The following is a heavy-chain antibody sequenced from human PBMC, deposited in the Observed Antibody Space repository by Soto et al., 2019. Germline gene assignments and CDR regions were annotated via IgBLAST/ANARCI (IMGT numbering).Heavy chain of an antibody. CDR2: TNSDGSDT. J-gene: IGHJ4*02. V-gene: IGHV3-74*01. CDR1: GFTFSTYW. Sequence: HPGGSLRLSCAASGFTFSTYWMYWVRQAPGKGLVWVSRTNSDGSDTSYADSVKGRFTISRDNAKNTLYLQMNSLRAEDTAVYYCARGAYYYDSSGLSYWGQGTLVTVSS. CDR3: ARGAYYYDSSGLSY. D-gene: IGHD3-22*01.